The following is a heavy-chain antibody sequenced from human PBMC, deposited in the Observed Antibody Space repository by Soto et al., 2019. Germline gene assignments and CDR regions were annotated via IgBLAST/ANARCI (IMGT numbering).Heavy chain of an antibody. CDR2: IIPISGTA. CDR3: ARSQGSSTSLEIYYYYYYGMDV. Sequence: QVQLVQSGAEVKKPGSSVKLSCKASGGTFSSYAISWVRQAPGQGLEWLGGIIPISGTANYAQAFQGRVTTTADESTSTAYMELSSLRSEDTAVYYCARSQGSSTSLEIYYYYYYGMDVWGQGTTVTVSS. CDR1: GGTFSSYA. V-gene: IGHV1-69*01. J-gene: IGHJ6*02. D-gene: IGHD2-2*01.